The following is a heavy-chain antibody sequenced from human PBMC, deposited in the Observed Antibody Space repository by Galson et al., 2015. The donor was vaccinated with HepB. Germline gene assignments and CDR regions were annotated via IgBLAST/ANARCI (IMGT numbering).Heavy chain of an antibody. Sequence: SLRLSCAASGFTLSNYAMHWVRQAPGKGVEYVSGISSDGGSTFYANSVKGRFTISRDSSKNTVFLQMGSLKIEDMAVYYCARCRSTWSEGYCYYGIDVWGQGTTVTVSS. CDR1: GFTLSNYA. J-gene: IGHJ6*02. CDR2: ISSDGGST. V-gene: IGHV3-64*01. D-gene: IGHD2-2*01. CDR3: ARCRSTWSEGYCYYGIDV.